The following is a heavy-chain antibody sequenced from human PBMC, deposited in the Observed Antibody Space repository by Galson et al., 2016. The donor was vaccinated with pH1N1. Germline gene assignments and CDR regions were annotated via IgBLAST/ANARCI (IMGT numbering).Heavy chain of an antibody. CDR3: ASTKLVSGPLYMGV. CDR2: VYFDGTT. Sequence: SETLSLTCGVSGHSISSDSHYWGWIRQPPGKGLEWIGTVYFDGTTHHNPSLRSRVTISLDTSKNQFSLELRSVTAADAAVYYCASTKLVSGPLYMGVWGKGTTVIVSS. J-gene: IGHJ6*03. V-gene: IGHV4-39*07. CDR1: GHSISSDSHY. D-gene: IGHD5/OR15-5a*01.